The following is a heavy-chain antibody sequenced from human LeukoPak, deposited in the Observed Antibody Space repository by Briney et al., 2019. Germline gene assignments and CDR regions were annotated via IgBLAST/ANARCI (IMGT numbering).Heavy chain of an antibody. CDR1: GGTFSSYA. CDR2: IIPIFGTA. Sequence: ASVKVSCKASGGTFSSYAISWVQQAPGQGLEWMGGIIPIFGTANYAQKFQGRVTITADESTSTAYMELSSLRSEDTAVYYCAREWDSSSGYGYWGQGTLVTVSS. V-gene: IGHV1-69*01. CDR3: AREWDSSSGYGY. D-gene: IGHD6-13*01. J-gene: IGHJ4*02.